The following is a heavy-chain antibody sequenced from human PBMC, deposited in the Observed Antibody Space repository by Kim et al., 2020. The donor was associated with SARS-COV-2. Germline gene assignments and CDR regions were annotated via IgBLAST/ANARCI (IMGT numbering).Heavy chain of an antibody. D-gene: IGHD5-12*01. CDR2: INTNTGNP. CDR1: GYTFTSYA. V-gene: IGHV7-4-1*02. J-gene: IGHJ4*02. Sequence: ASVKVSCKASGYTFTSYAMNWVRQAPGQGLEWMGWINTNTGNPTYAQGFTGRFVFSLDTSVSTAYLQISSLKAEDTAVYYCARDVQSYFRGYAYYFDYWGQGTLVTVSS. CDR3: ARDVQSYFRGYAYYFDY.